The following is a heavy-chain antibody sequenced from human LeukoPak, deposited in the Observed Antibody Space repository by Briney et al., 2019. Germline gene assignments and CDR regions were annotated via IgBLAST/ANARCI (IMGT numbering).Heavy chain of an antibody. D-gene: IGHD4-17*01. CDR2: ISYDGSKK. CDR3: ARTVLDYGDSFDY. CDR1: GFTFSGYA. J-gene: IGHJ4*02. V-gene: IGHV3-30-3*01. Sequence: PGGPVRLSCAASGFTFSGYAVHWVRRAPGKGLEWVAVISYDGSKKYYADSVKGRFTISRDNSKNTLYLQMNSLRTEDTATYYCARTVLDYGDSFDYWGQGTLVTVSS.